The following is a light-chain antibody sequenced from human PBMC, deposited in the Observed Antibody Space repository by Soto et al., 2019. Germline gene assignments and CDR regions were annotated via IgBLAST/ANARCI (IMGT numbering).Light chain of an antibody. CDR1: SSDVGTYNL. CDR2: GVN. Sequence: QAVLTQPASVSGSPGQSITFSCTGTSSDVGTYNLVSWYQQHPGKAPKLMIYGVNKRPSGVSNRFSGSKSGNTASLTISGLQAEDEADYYCCSFAGSSTLVFGGGTKLTVL. V-gene: IGLV2-23*02. CDR3: CSFAGSSTLV. J-gene: IGLJ3*02.